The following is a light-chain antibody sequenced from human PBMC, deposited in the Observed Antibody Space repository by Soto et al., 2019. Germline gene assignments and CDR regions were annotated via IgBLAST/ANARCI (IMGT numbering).Light chain of an antibody. V-gene: IGKV3-15*01. CDR2: SAS. CDR3: QQYNNWPPLT. CDR1: QSVFSN. J-gene: IGKJ4*01. Sequence: EIVMTQSPAILSVSPGERATLSCRASQSVFSNLAWYPQKPGQAPRLLIYSASARVTGIPARFSGSGSGTEFTLTISSLQSEDFAVYYCQQYNNWPPLTYGGGTKVEIK.